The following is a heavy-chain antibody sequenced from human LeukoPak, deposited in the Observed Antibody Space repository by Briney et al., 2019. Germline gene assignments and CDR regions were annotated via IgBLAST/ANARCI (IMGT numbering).Heavy chain of an antibody. J-gene: IGHJ3*02. Sequence: GGSLRLSCAASGFTFSSYAMSWVRQAPGKGLEWVSAISGSGGSTYYADSVKGRFTISRDNSKNTLYLQMNSLRAEDTAVYYCAKDARHYYDSSGPTDAFDIWGQGTMVTVSS. D-gene: IGHD3-22*01. CDR1: GFTFSSYA. CDR2: ISGSGGST. CDR3: AKDARHYYDSSGPTDAFDI. V-gene: IGHV3-23*01.